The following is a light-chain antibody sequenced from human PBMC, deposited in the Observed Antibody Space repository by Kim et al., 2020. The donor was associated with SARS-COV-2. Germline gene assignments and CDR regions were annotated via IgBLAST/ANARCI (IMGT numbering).Light chain of an antibody. J-gene: IGKJ4*01. Sequence: LSPGERAPPSSSASQSVSSYFAWYQQKPGQAPRLLIYDASNRATGIPARFSGSGSGTDLTLTISSLEPEDFAVYYCQQRSNWPLTFGGGTKVDIK. CDR3: QQRSNWPLT. CDR1: QSVSSY. CDR2: DAS. V-gene: IGKV3-11*01.